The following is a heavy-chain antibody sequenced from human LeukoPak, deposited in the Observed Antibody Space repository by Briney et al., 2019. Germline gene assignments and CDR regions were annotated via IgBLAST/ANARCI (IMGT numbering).Heavy chain of an antibody. D-gene: IGHD5-18*01. CDR1: GGSISSYY. CDR2: IYYSGST. J-gene: IGHJ5*02. V-gene: IGHV4-59*01. CDR3: ARDVGYSYGYGANWFDP. Sequence: SETLSLTCTVSGGSISSYYWSWIRQPPGKGLEWIGYIYYSGSTNYNPSLKSRVTISVDTSKNQFSLKLSSVTAADTAVYYCARDVGYSYGYGANWFDPWGQGTLVTVSS.